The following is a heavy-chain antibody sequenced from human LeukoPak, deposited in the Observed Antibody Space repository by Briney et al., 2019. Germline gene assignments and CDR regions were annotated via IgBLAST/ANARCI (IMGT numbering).Heavy chain of an antibody. Sequence: GGSLRLSCAASGFTFSSYAMHWVRQAPGKGLEWVAVISYDGSNKYYADSVKGRFTISRDNSKNTLYLQMNNLRAEDTAVYYCARGFDLDAFDIWGQGTMVTVSS. CDR2: ISYDGSNK. CDR1: GFTFSSYA. V-gene: IGHV3-30*01. CDR3: ARGFDLDAFDI. J-gene: IGHJ3*02.